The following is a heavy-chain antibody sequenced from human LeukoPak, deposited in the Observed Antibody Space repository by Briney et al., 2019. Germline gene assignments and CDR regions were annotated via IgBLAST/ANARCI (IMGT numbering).Heavy chain of an antibody. V-gene: IGHV3-20*04. D-gene: IGHD6-6*01. CDR2: INGNGGSR. CDR3: ARGSSFHNY. J-gene: IGHJ4*02. CDR1: GFIFEDYG. Sequence: GGSLRLSCAASGFIFEDYGMTWVRQAPGKGLEWVSGINGNGGSRGYAASVKGRFTISRDNANNSLYLQMNSLRAEDTALYYCARGSSFHNYWGQGTLATVSS.